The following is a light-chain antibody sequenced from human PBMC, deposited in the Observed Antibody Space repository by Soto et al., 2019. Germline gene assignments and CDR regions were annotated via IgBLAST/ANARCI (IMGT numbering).Light chain of an antibody. J-gene: IGLJ3*02. CDR1: SSDVGAYNY. CDR2: EVT. CDR3: ISFAPSNTWV. Sequence: QSALTQPPSASGSPGQSVTISCTGTSSDVGAYNYVSWYQQHAGKAPKLVIYEVTKRPSGVPDRFSGSKSANTASLTVSGLQAEDEADYYCISFAPSNTWVFGGGTKVTVL. V-gene: IGLV2-8*01.